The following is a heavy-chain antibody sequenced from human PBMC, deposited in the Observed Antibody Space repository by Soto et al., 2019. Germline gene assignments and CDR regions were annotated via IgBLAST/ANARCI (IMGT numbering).Heavy chain of an antibody. CDR3: ARDRDHTYDY. V-gene: IGHV1-69*01. J-gene: IGHJ4*02. CDR1: GGTFSSFA. Sequence: QVQLVQSGAEVKKPGSSVKVSCKASGGTFSSFAISWVRQAPGQGLEWMGGIIPICGTTNYAQKFQGRVTITADESTSPAYMEVTTLRSEDTAVYYCARDRDHTYDYWGQGTLVSVSS. CDR2: IIPICGTT.